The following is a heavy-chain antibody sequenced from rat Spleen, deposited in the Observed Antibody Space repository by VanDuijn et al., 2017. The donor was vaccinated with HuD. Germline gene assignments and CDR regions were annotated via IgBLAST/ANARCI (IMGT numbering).Heavy chain of an antibody. Sequence: EVQLVESGGGLVQPGRSLKLSCAASGFTFSDFYMAWVRQAPKKGLEWVASIKYEDFTPYYGDSVMGRFTIYRDDGESTLYLQMNSLRSEDTATYYCVRLYNNHGYWYFDFWGPGTMVTVSS. CDR1: GFTFSDFY. CDR3: VRLYNNHGYWYFDF. V-gene: IGHV5-22*01. J-gene: IGHJ1*01. CDR2: IKYEDFTP. D-gene: IGHD1-5*01.